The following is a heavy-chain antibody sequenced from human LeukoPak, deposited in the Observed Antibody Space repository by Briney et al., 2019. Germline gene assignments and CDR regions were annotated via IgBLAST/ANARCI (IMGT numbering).Heavy chain of an antibody. J-gene: IGHJ4*02. CDR1: GYTFTSYY. V-gene: IGHV1-46*03. CDR2: INPSGGST. Sequence: AASVKVSCKASGYTFTSYYMHWVRQAPGQGLEWMGIINPSGGSTSYAQKFQGRVTMTRDTSTSTVYMELSSLRSEDTAVYYCAREGAILAVAGTGFDYWGQGTLVTVSS. D-gene: IGHD6-19*01. CDR3: AREGAILAVAGTGFDY.